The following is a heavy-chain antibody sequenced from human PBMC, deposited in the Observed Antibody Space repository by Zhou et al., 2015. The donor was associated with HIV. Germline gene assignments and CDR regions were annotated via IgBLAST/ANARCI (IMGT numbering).Heavy chain of an antibody. CDR2: IIPIIGVT. CDR1: GGSLSSYS. V-gene: IGHV1-69*08. J-gene: IGHJ2*01. D-gene: IGHD3-16*01. Sequence: QVQLVQSGAEVRKPGSSVKISCKASGGSLSSYSISWVRQAPGQGLEWVGRIIPIIGVTDYAQKFQDRVTITADTATNTVSMELSRLKFDDTAVYYCVRETLEGNRWGPRRERGDWYFDFWGRGTLVTVSS. CDR3: VRETLEGNRWGPRRERGDWYFDF.